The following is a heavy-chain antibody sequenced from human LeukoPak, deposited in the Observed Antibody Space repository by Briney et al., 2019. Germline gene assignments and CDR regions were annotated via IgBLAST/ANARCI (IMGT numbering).Heavy chain of an antibody. Sequence: ASVKVSCKASGYTFTGYYMHWVRQAPGQGLEWMGRINPNSGGTNYAQKFQGRVTMTRDTSISTAYMELSRLRSDYTAVYYCAREVVVVPADNLDYWGQGTLVTVSS. CDR2: INPNSGGT. J-gene: IGHJ4*02. V-gene: IGHV1-2*06. CDR1: GYTFTGYY. D-gene: IGHD2-2*01. CDR3: AREVVVVPADNLDY.